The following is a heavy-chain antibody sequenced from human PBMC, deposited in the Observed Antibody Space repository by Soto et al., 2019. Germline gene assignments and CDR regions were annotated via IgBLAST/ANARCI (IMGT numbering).Heavy chain of an antibody. CDR1: GDSINNSHW. J-gene: IGHJ5*02. CDR3: AREVNSSPARGPNWLDP. Sequence: QVQLQESGPGLVQPSGTLSLTCAVSGDSINNSHWWSWVRQTPGKGLEWIGETYHSGTTNYNPSLNTRVTISIDKSKNQLSLKMNSVTAADTAVYYCAREVNSSPARGPNWLDPWGQGTLVTLSS. D-gene: IGHD6-13*01. V-gene: IGHV4-4*02. CDR2: TYHSGTT.